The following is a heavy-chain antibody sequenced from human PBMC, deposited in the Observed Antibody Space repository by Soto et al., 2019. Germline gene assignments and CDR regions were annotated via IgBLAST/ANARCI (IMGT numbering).Heavy chain of an antibody. CDR2: IYHSGST. Sequence: PPETLSLTCAVSAYSISSGYSWGWIRQSPGKGLEWIGSIYHSGSTYYNPSLKSRVTISLDTSKNQVSLKMSSVTAADTAVYYCARAPGDLAYYFDYWGQGIPVTVSS. CDR3: ARAPGDLAYYFDY. CDR1: AYSISSGYS. D-gene: IGHD7-27*01. V-gene: IGHV4-38-2*01. J-gene: IGHJ4*02.